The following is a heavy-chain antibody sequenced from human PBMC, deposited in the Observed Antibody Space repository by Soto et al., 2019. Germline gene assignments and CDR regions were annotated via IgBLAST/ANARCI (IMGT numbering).Heavy chain of an antibody. CDR2: VHHSWGS. D-gene: IGHD3-10*01. CDR1: GGSISSYY. Sequence: QVQLQESGPGLVKPSETLSLSCTVSGGSISSYYWSWFRQSPGKRMEWIGYVHHSWGSSYNPSLQSRVAISLDTSKSQFSLKVTSVSPTATAVYYCARKGFGTLHGLVDIWCQGTTVTVSS. J-gene: IGHJ6*02. CDR3: ARKGFGTLHGLVDI. V-gene: IGHV4-59*08.